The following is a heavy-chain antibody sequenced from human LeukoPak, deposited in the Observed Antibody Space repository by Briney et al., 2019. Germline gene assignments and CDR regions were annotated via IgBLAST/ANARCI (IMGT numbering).Heavy chain of an antibody. D-gene: IGHD3-22*01. J-gene: IGHJ3*02. CDR3: AKDIRVYYDSSGRGLDI. CDR1: GFTFSSYG. V-gene: IGHV3-23*01. CDR2: ISGSGGST. Sequence: GGSLRLSCAASGFTFSSYGMSWVRQAPGKGLEWVSAISGSGGSTYYADSVKGRFTISRDNSKNTLYLQMNSLRAEDTAVYYCAKDIRVYYDSSGRGLDIWGQGTMVTVSS.